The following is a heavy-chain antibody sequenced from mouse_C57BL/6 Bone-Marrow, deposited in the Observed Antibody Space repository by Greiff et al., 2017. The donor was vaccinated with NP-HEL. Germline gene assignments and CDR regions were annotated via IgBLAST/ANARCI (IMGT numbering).Heavy chain of an antibody. CDR2: ISYDGSN. CDR1: GYSITSGYY. Sequence: EVQLQESGPGLVKPSQSLSLTCSVTGYSITSGYYWNWIRQFPGNKLEWMGYISYDGSNNYNPSLKNRISITRDTSKNQFFLKLNSVTTEDTATYYCAREGTTVVVRYFDVWGTGTTVTVSS. V-gene: IGHV3-6*01. D-gene: IGHD1-1*01. CDR3: AREGTTVVVRYFDV. J-gene: IGHJ1*03.